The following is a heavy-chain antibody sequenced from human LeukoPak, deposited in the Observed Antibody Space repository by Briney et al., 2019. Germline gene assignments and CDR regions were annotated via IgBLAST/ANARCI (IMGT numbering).Heavy chain of an antibody. CDR1: GFTFGDYA. D-gene: IGHD3-10*01. CDR2: IRSKAYGGTT. Sequence: GGSLRLSCTASGFTFGDYAMSWVRQAPGEGLEWVGFIRSKAYGGTTEYAASVKGRFTISRDDSKSIAYLQMNSLKTEDTAVYYCTREIDYYGSGSSYWGQGTLVTVSS. J-gene: IGHJ4*02. V-gene: IGHV3-49*04. CDR3: TREIDYYGSGSSY.